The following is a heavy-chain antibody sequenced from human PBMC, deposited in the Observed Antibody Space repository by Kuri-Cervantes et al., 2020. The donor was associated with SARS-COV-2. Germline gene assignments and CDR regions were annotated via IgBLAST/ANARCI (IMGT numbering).Heavy chain of an antibody. CDR2: IKQDGSEK. CDR1: GFTFSSYW. D-gene: IGHD3-16*01. CDR3: AREGLASPIYWYFDL. V-gene: IGHV3-7*01. J-gene: IGHJ2*01. Sequence: ETLSLTCAASGFTFSSYWMSWVRQAPGKGLEWVANIKQDGSEKYYVDSVKGRFTISRDNAKNSLYLQMNSLRAEDTAVYYCAREGLASPIYWYFDLWGRGTLVTVSS.